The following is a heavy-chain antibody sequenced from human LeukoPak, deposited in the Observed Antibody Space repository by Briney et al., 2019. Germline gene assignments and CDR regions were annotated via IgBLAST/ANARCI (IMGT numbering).Heavy chain of an antibody. D-gene: IGHD1-14*01. CDR2: VSSSSSTI. V-gene: IGHV3-48*04. CDR3: ARGLTGYFDH. Sequence: GGSLRLSCAASGFTLSSFSMNWVRQAPGKGLEWVSYVSSSSSTIYYADSVKGRFTISRDSAKNSLYLQMNSLRAEDTAVYYCARGLTGYFDHWGQGTLVTVSS. CDR1: GFTLSSFS. J-gene: IGHJ4*02.